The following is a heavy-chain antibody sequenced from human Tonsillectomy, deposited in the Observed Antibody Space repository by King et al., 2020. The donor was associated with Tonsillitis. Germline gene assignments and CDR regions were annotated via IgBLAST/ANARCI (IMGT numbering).Heavy chain of an antibody. CDR3: ARHGPAWKMFDY. J-gene: IGHJ4*02. Sequence: LQLQESGPGLVKPSETLSLTCTVSGGSITSKNFFWGWIRQPPGKGLEWITIINYSGSNYYNPSLKSRVTESVDTSKNQFSLRVTSVTAADTAVYYCARHGPAWKMFDYWGQGVLVTVSS. V-gene: IGHV4-39*01. CDR2: INYSGSN. D-gene: IGHD2-2*01. CDR1: GGSITSKNFF.